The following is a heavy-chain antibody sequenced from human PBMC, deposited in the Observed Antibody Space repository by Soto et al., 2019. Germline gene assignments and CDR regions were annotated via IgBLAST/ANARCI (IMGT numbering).Heavy chain of an antibody. CDR3: ARRIRVKGSSGWYIYGMDV. CDR1: GGSISSSSYY. J-gene: IGHJ6*02. V-gene: IGHV4-39*01. CDR2: IYYSGST. Sequence: SETLSLTCTVSGGSISSSSYYWGWIRQPPGKGLEWIGSIYYSGSTYYNPSLKSRVTISVDTSKNQFSLKLSSVTAADTAVYYCARRIRVKGSSGWYIYGMDVWGQWNTVT. D-gene: IGHD6-19*01.